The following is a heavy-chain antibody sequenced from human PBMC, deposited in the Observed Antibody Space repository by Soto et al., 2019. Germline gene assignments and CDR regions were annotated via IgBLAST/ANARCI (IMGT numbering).Heavy chain of an antibody. CDR3: ARGGRNLYGGNPDFDY. CDR1: GFTFSSYD. CDR2: IGTAGDT. D-gene: IGHD2-15*01. J-gene: IGHJ4*02. Sequence: PGGSLRLSCAASGFTFSSYDMHWVRQATGKGLEWVSAIGTAGDTYYPGSVKGRFTISRENAKNSLYLQMNSLRAGDTAVYYCARGGRNLYGGNPDFDYWGQGTLVTVSS. V-gene: IGHV3-13*04.